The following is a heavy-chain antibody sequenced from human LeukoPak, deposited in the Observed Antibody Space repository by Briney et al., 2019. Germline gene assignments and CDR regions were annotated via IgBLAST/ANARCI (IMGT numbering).Heavy chain of an antibody. Sequence: SETLSLTCTVSGGSISSYYRSWIRQPPGKGMEWIGYIYYSGSTNYNPSLKSRVTISVDTSKKQFSLRLGSVTAADTAVYYCARDSPMVRGVIGYFDLWGRGTLVTVSS. CDR2: IYYSGST. V-gene: IGHV4-59*01. J-gene: IGHJ2*01. CDR3: ARDSPMVRGVIGYFDL. CDR1: GGSISSYY. D-gene: IGHD3-10*01.